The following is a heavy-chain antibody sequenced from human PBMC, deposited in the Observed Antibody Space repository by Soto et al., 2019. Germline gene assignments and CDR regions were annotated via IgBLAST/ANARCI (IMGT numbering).Heavy chain of an antibody. CDR2: ISAYNGNT. CDR3: ARDAGGLRYFDWLPIGGWNWFDP. V-gene: IGHV1-18*01. J-gene: IGHJ5*02. D-gene: IGHD3-9*01. CDR1: GYTFTSYG. Sequence: QVQLVQSGAEVKKPGASVKVSCKASGYTFTSYGISWVRQAPGQGLEWMGWISAYNGNTNYAQKLRGRVTMTTDTSTSTAYMELRSLRSDDTAVYYCARDAGGLRYFDWLPIGGWNWFDPWGQGTLVTVSS.